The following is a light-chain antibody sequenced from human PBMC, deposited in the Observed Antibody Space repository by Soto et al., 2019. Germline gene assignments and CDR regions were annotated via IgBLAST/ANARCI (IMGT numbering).Light chain of an antibody. CDR1: QSVSSY. CDR3: QQRSNSTWT. V-gene: IGKV3-11*01. Sequence: EIVLTQSPRTLSLSPGERATLSCRASQSVSSYLAWYQQKPGQAPRLLIYDASNRATGIPARFSGSGSGTDFTLTISSLEPEDFAVYYCQQRSNSTWTFGQGTKVDIK. CDR2: DAS. J-gene: IGKJ1*01.